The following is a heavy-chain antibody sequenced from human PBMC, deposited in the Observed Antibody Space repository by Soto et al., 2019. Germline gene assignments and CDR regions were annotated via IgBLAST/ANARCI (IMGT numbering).Heavy chain of an antibody. D-gene: IGHD5-12*01. CDR3: ARGIVATIAEY. J-gene: IGHJ4*02. V-gene: IGHV3-33*01. CDR2: MWDGGSNE. Sequence: QVHLVESGGGVVQPGRSLRLSCAASGFTFSSYGMHWVRQAPGKGLEWVAVMWDGGSNEYYAESVKGRFTISRDTSKNTLSLQMSSLRVEDTAVYYCARGIVATIAEYWGQGTLVTVSS. CDR1: GFTFSSYG.